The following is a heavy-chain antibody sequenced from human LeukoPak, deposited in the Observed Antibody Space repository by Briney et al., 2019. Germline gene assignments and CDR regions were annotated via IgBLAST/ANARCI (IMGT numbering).Heavy chain of an antibody. V-gene: IGHV3-23*01. J-gene: IGHJ4*02. CDR3: ARMDKVMAPFDY. D-gene: IGHD5-18*01. CDR1: GFTFSSYA. Sequence: GGSLRLSCAASGFTFSSYAMSWVRQAPGKGLEWVSAISGSGGSTYYADSVKGRFTISRDNSKNTVYLQMKNLRAEDTSVYYCARMDKVMAPFDYWGQGTLVTVSS. CDR2: ISGSGGST.